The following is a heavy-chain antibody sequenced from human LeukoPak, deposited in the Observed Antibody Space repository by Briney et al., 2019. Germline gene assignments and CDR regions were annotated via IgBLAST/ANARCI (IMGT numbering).Heavy chain of an antibody. CDR2: ISAYNGNT. V-gene: IGHV1-18*01. Sequence: ASVKVSCKASGYTFASYGISWVRQAPGQGLEWMGWISAYNGNTNYAQKLQGRVTMTTGTSTSTAYMELRSLRSDDTAVYYCARDSGEGDYYDSSGSFDYWGQGTLVTVSS. CDR1: GYTFASYG. CDR3: ARDSGEGDYYDSSGSFDY. D-gene: IGHD3-22*01. J-gene: IGHJ4*02.